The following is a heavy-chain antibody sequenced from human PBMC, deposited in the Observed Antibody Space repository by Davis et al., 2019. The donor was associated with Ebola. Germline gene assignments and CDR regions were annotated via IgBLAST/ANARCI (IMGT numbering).Heavy chain of an antibody. J-gene: IGHJ5*02. CDR3: ARPNTYYDFWSGYYLVDWFDP. D-gene: IGHD3-3*01. CDR2: INADNGNT. V-gene: IGHV1-3*01. CDR1: GYTFTRNA. Sequence: ASVKVSCKASGYTFTRNAIHWVRQAPGQRLEWMGWINADNGNTKNSHKFQGRVTITRDTSASTAYMELSSLRSEDTAVYYCARPNTYYDFWSGYYLVDWFDPWGQGTLVTVSS.